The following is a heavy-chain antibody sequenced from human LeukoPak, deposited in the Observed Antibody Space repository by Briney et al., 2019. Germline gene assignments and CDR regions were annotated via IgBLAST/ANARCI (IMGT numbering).Heavy chain of an antibody. D-gene: IGHD3-3*01. CDR1: GASISSGDFY. CDR2: MYYSGRT. CDR3: ATGSNDFWSGYYNFDY. J-gene: IGHJ4*01. Sequence: SETLSLTCSVSGASISSGDFYWRWIRQHPGKGLEWIGYMYYSGRTYYNPSLQSRVTIELDTSKNQFSLKLNSVTAADTAVYYCATGSNDFWSGYYNFDYWGQGTLVTVSS. V-gene: IGHV4-31*03.